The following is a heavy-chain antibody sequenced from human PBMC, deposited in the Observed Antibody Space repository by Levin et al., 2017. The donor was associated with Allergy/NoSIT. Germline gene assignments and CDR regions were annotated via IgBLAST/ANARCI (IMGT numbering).Heavy chain of an antibody. Sequence: GGSLRLSCAASGFTVGNIYVAWVRQAPGKGLDWISVIYSGGGTYYADSVKGRFTISRDKSKNTVYLQMNSLRVEDTAVYYCSSAPGFSDYWGQGTLVTVSS. J-gene: IGHJ4*02. CDR1: GFTVGNIY. CDR3: SSAPGFSDY. V-gene: IGHV3-66*01. CDR2: IYSGGGT.